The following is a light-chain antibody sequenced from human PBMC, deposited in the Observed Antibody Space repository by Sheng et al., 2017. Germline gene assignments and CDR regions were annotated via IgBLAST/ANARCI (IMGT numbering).Light chain of an antibody. CDR3: YSAADNNGV. CDR1: VLAKKY. Sequence: SYELTQPSSVSVSPGQTARITCSGDVLAKKYARWFQQKPGQAPVLVIYKDSERPSGIPERFSGSSSGTTVTLTISGAQVEDEADYYCYSAADNNGVFGGGTEADRP. CDR2: KDS. J-gene: IGLJ3*02. V-gene: IGLV3-27*01.